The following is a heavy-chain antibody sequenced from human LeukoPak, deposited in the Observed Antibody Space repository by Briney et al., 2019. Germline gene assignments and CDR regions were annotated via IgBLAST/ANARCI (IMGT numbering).Heavy chain of an antibody. J-gene: IGHJ6*02. CDR1: GFTTHYW. V-gene: IGHV3-7*01. CDR2: IDRDGRVQ. CDR3: VKGGHKLDIQTTHYYYGLDV. Sequence: GGSLRLSCTASGFTTHYWLNWVRQSPGKGLEWVANIDRDGRVQHYVDSVEGRFTISRDSAKNSLALQMHSLRVEDTAVYYCVKGGHKLDIQTTHYYYGLDVWGQGTTVAVS. D-gene: IGHD5-12*01.